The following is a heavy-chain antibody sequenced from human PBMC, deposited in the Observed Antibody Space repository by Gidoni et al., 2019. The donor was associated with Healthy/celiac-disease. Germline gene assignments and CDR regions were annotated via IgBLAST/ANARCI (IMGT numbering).Heavy chain of an antibody. CDR2: IYPGDADT. V-gene: IGHV5-51*01. Sequence: EVQLVPSGAEVKKPGESLKISCKGSGYSLTRSWIGWVRQMPGKGLDWMGIIYPGDADTGYSPSSQGKVTISADKSISTAYLQWSSLKASDTAMYYWARHVRGYGDVWGKGTTVTVSS. CDR3: ARHVRGYGDV. J-gene: IGHJ6*04. CDR1: GYSLTRSW. D-gene: IGHD6-13*01.